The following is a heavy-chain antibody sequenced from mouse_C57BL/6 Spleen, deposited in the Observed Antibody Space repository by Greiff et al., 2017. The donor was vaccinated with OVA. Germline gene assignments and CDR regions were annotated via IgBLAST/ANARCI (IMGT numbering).Heavy chain of an antibody. CDR1: GFNIKDYY. J-gene: IGHJ2*01. CDR3: TLYDYDSYYFDY. CDR2: IDPEDGDT. V-gene: IGHV14-1*01. Sequence: VQLQQSGAELVRPGASVKLSCTASGFNIKDYYMHWVKQRPEQGLEWIGRIDPEDGDTEYAPKFQGKATMTADTSSNTAYLQLSSLTSEDTAVYYCTLYDYDSYYFDYWGQGTTLTVSS. D-gene: IGHD2-4*01.